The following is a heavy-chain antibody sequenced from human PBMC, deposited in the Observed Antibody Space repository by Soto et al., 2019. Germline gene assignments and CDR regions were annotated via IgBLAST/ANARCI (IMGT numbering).Heavy chain of an antibody. Sequence: PSETLSLTCAVYGVSFSVYYWSWIRQPPGKGLEWIGEINHSGSTNYNPSLKSRVTISVDTSKNQFSLKLSSVTAADTAVYYCASGGYSSSWYPYSYYYGMDVWGQGTTVTVSS. D-gene: IGHD6-13*01. CDR2: INHSGST. V-gene: IGHV4-34*01. CDR1: GVSFSVYY. J-gene: IGHJ6*02. CDR3: ASGGYSSSWYPYSYYYGMDV.